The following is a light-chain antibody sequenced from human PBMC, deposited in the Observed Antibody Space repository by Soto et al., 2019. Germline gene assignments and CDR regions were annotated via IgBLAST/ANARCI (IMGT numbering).Light chain of an antibody. CDR1: SSDVGSWNY. V-gene: IGLV2-11*01. CDR2: DVN. Sequence: QSALTQPRSVSGSPGQSVTISCTGTSSDVGSWNYVSWYQQYPDKAPKLILYDVNKRPSGVPDRFPGSKSGNTASLTISGLQAEDEADYYCCSYAGIYTVVFGGGTKLTVL. J-gene: IGLJ2*01. CDR3: CSYAGIYTVV.